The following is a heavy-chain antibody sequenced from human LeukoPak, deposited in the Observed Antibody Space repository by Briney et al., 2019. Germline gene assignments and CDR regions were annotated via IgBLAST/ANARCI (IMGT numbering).Heavy chain of an antibody. CDR3: ARGDYDILTGEIDY. D-gene: IGHD3-9*01. CDR2: ISYYGSNK. V-gene: IGHV3-30*01. J-gene: IGHJ4*02. Sequence: AGSLRLSCAASGFTFSSYVIHWVRQAPDKVLEWVAVISYYGSNKYYADSVKGRFTISRDNSNNTLYLQMNSLRGEYTAVYYCARGDYDILTGEIDYWSQGSLVTVSS. CDR1: GFTFSSYV.